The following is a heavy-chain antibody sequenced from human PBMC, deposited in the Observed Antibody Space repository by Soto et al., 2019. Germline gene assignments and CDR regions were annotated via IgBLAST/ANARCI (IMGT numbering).Heavy chain of an antibody. CDR3: ASVAPPDYYYYYGMDV. CDR1: GGTFSSYA. Sequence: QVQLVQSGAEVKKPGSSVKVSCKASGGTFSSYAISWVRQAPGQGLEWMGGIIPIFGTANYAQKIQGRVTITADESTSTAYMELSSLRSEDTAVYYCASVAPPDYYYYYGMDVWGQGTTVTVSS. D-gene: IGHD2-15*01. J-gene: IGHJ6*02. CDR2: IIPIFGTA. V-gene: IGHV1-69*01.